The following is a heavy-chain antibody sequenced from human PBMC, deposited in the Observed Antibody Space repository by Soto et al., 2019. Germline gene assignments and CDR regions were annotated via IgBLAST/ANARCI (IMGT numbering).Heavy chain of an antibody. D-gene: IGHD3-10*01. CDR3: AKRAYGSDFDY. CDR1: GFTFSSYA. Sequence: EVQLLESGGGLVQPGGSLRLSCAASGFTFSSYAMSWVRQAPGKGLEWVSVISGSGDSKYYADSVKGRFTISRDNSQNPLYLQMNSMRVEDTAVYYCAKRAYGSDFDYWGQGTLVTVSS. J-gene: IGHJ4*02. V-gene: IGHV3-23*01. CDR2: ISGSGDSK.